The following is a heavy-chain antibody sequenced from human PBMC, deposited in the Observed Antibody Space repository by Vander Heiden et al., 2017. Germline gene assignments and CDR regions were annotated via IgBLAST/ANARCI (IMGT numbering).Heavy chain of an antibody. V-gene: IGHV3-21*01. CDR2: ISSSSSYI. D-gene: IGHD4-17*01. CDR3: ARDPSGYGDYGEDY. Sequence: EVQMVESGGGLDKHGGSLRLYCAASGFYFSSYSINWVRQAPGKGLKWFSSISSSSSYIYYSDSVKGRFTISRYDAKNSLYLQMNSLRAEDTAVYYCARDPSGYGDYGEDYWGQGTLVTVSS. CDR1: GFYFSSYS. J-gene: IGHJ4*02.